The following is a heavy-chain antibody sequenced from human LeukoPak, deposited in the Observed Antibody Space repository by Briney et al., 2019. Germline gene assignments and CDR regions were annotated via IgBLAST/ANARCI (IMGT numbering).Heavy chain of an antibody. Sequence: GRSLRLSCAASGFIFSSYGMHWVRQAPGKGLEWVAVISYDGSNKYYAYSVKGRFTISRDNSKNTLYLQMNSLRAEDTAVYYCAKGPAYIVVVPAAIGGVDYWGQGTLVTVSS. V-gene: IGHV3-30*18. D-gene: IGHD2-2*02. J-gene: IGHJ4*02. CDR3: AKGPAYIVVVPAAIGGVDY. CDR2: ISYDGSNK. CDR1: GFIFSSYG.